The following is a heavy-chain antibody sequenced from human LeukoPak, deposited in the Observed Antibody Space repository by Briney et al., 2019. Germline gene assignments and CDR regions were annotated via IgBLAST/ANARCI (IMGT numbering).Heavy chain of an antibody. D-gene: IGHD4-17*01. CDR3: AKDASPTVTTAYWYFDL. J-gene: IGHJ2*01. Sequence: GGSLRLSCAASGFTFSDYYVSWIRQAPGKGLEWLSYLSTSSSFTYYADSVKGRFTISRDNSKNTLYLQMNSLRAEDTAVYYCAKDASPTVTTAYWYFDLWGRGTLVTVSS. CDR2: LSTSSSFT. CDR1: GFTFSDYY. V-gene: IGHV3-11*06.